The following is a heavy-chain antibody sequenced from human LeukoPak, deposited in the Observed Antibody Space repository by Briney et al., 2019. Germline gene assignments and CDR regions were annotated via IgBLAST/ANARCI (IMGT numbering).Heavy chain of an antibody. D-gene: IGHD4-23*01. V-gene: IGHV3-30*18. CDR1: GFTFSSYG. CDR3: AKPTTVLTSYYFDY. J-gene: IGHJ4*02. CDR2: ISYDGRDK. Sequence: PGRSLRLSCAASGFTFSSYGMQWVRQAPGKGLEWVAIISYDGRDKFYEDSVKGRFTISRDNSKNTLYLQMNNLRAEDTAVYYCAKPTTVLTSYYFDYWGQGTLVTVSS.